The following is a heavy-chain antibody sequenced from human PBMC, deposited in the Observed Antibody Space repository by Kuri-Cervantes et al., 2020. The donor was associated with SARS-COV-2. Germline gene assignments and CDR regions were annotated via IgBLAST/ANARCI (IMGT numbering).Heavy chain of an antibody. CDR3: ARGMVRGIIQYYYYAMDV. V-gene: IGHV1-2*04. CDR2: INPNSGGT. Sequence: ASVKVSCKASGYTFSDYSNYYMYWVRQAPGQGLEWMGWINPNSGGTNYAQNFQGWVTMTRDTSISTAYMELSRLRSDDTAVYYCARGMVRGIIQYYYYAMDVWGQGTTVTDSS. J-gene: IGHJ6*02. D-gene: IGHD3-10*01. CDR1: GYTFSDYSNYY.